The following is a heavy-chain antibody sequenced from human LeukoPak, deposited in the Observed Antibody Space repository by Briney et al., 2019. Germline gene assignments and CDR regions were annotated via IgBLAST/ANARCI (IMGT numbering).Heavy chain of an antibody. D-gene: IGHD3-10*01. CDR1: GYTFTGYY. V-gene: IGHV1-2*02. Sequence: GASVTVSCKASGYTFTGYYMHWVRQAPGQGLEWMGWINADSGGTNYAQEFQGRVTMTGDTSISTAYMELSRLRSDDTAVYYCARDPGGYYGSGIPRAHREYYFDYWGQGTLVTVSS. CDR3: ARDPGGYYGSGIPRAHREYYFDY. J-gene: IGHJ4*02. CDR2: INADSGGT.